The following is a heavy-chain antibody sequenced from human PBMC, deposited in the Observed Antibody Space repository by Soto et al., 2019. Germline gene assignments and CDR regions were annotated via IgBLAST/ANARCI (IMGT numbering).Heavy chain of an antibody. D-gene: IGHD6-19*01. Sequence: EVQLLESGGGLVQPGGSLRLSCAASGFTFSSYAMNWVRQAPGKGLEWVSVISGSGGSTYYTDSVKGRFTISRDNSKNTLYLQMNSLRVEDTAVYHSASRSRGWYFDYWGQGTLVTVSS. V-gene: IGHV3-23*01. CDR3: ASRSRGWYFDY. J-gene: IGHJ4*02. CDR2: ISGSGGST. CDR1: GFTFSSYA.